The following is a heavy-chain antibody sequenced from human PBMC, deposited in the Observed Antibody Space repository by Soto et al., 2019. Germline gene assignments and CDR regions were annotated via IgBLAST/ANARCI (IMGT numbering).Heavy chain of an antibody. CDR3: ARRHGFDYPYFDY. Sequence: QVQLQESGPGLVKPSQTLSLTCSVSGGSISSVNYYWRWIRQSPGKGLEWIGYISYRGSTYYNPSLRSRVTISLDPSKSHFSLKLTYVTAADTAVYYCARRHGFDYPYFDYWGQGTLVTVSS. D-gene: IGHD5-12*01. J-gene: IGHJ4*02. CDR1: GGSISSVNYY. CDR2: ISYRGST. V-gene: IGHV4-30-4*01.